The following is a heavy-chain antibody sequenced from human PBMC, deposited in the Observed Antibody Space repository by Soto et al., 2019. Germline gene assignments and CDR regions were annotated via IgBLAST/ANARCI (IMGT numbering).Heavy chain of an antibody. Sequence: QVQLVEYGGGVVQPGTSLRLSCEASGFTFSGFGMHWVRQAPGKGLEWVAVIWYDGSKKYYADCVKGRFTISRDNSKNALYLQMNSLRAEDTAVYYCARGRGGSYGGNSAHFDIWGQGTLVTVSS. CDR3: ARGRGGSYGGNSAHFDI. D-gene: IGHD4-17*01. CDR2: IWYDGSKK. CDR1: GFTFSGFG. V-gene: IGHV3-33*01. J-gene: IGHJ3*02.